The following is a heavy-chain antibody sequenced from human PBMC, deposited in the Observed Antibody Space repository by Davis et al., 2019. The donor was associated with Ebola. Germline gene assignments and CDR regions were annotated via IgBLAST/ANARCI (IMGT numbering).Heavy chain of an antibody. CDR3: AKEGGLDALHWYQLLKDYYYGMDV. J-gene: IGHJ6*02. CDR1: GFTFSSYA. CDR2: ISGSGGST. Sequence: PGGSLRLSCAASGFTFSSYAMSWVRQAPGKGLEWVSAISGSGGSTYYADSVKGRFTISRDNSKNTLYLQMNSRRAEDTAVYYCAKEGGLDALHWYQLLKDYYYGMDVWGQGTTVTVSS. D-gene: IGHD2-2*01. V-gene: IGHV3-23*01.